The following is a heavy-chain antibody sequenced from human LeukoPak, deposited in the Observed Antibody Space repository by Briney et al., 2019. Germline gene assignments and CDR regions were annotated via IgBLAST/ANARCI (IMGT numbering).Heavy chain of an antibody. D-gene: IGHD2-2*02. J-gene: IGHJ5*02. Sequence: ASVKVSCKASGYTFTSYGISWVRQAPGQGLEWMGWIRAYNGNTNYAQKLQGRVTMTTDTSTSTAYMELRSLRSDDTAVYYCARAVVVPAAIPTNWFDLWGQGTLVTVSS. CDR3: ARAVVVPAAIPTNWFDL. CDR1: GYTFTSYG. CDR2: IRAYNGNT. V-gene: IGHV1-18*01.